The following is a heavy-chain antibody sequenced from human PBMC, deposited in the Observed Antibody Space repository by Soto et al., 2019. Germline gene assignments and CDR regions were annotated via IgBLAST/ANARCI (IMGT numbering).Heavy chain of an antibody. CDR3: AKAALDTAWLVVAWFDP. D-gene: IGHD5-18*01. V-gene: IGHV3-23*01. CDR2: ISGSGGST. Sequence: HPGGSLRLSCAASGFTFSSYAMSWVRQAPGKGLEWVSAISGSGGSTYYADSVKGRFTISRDNSKNTLYLQMNSLRAEDTAVYYCAKAALDTAWLVVAWFDPWGQGTLVTVSS. CDR1: GFTFSSYA. J-gene: IGHJ5*02.